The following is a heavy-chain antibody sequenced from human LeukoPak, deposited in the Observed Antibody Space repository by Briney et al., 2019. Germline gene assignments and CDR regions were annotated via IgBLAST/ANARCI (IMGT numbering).Heavy chain of an antibody. V-gene: IGHV4-59*01. Sequence: SETLSLTCTVSGGSISSYYWSWIRQPPGKGLEWIGYIYYSGSTNYNPSLKSRVTISVDTSKNQFSRKLSSVTAADTAVYYCARDLRDCSGGSCYSDDAFDIWGQGTMVTVSS. CDR2: IYYSGST. J-gene: IGHJ3*02. D-gene: IGHD2-15*01. CDR1: GGSISSYY. CDR3: ARDLRDCSGGSCYSDDAFDI.